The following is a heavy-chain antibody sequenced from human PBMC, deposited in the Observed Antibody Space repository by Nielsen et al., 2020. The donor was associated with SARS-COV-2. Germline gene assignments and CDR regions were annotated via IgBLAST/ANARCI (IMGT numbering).Heavy chain of an antibody. J-gene: IGHJ6*02. CDR2: FDPEDGET. V-gene: IGHV1-24*01. CDR1: GYTLTELS. Sequence: ASVKVSCKVSGYTLTELSMHWVRQAPGKGLEWMGGFDPEDGETIYAQKFQGRVTMTEDKSTDTAYMELSSLRSEDTAVYYCATGVAVAGTPPYYYYYYGMDVWGQGTTVTVSS. D-gene: IGHD6-19*01. CDR3: ATGVAVAGTPPYYYYYYGMDV.